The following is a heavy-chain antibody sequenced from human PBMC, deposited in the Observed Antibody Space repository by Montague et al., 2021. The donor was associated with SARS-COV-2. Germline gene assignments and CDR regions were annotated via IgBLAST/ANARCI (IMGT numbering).Heavy chain of an antibody. V-gene: IGHV4-31*03. CDR2: IYYSGST. CDR3: ARVHIVVVTAMRYFDL. CDR1: GGSISSGGYY. Sequence: TLSLTCTVSGGSISSGGYYWSWIRQHPGKGLEWIGYIYYSGSTYYXPSLKSRVTIPVDTSKNQFSLKLSSVTAADTAVYYCARVHIVVVTAMRYFDLWGRGTLVTVSS. D-gene: IGHD2-21*02. J-gene: IGHJ2*01.